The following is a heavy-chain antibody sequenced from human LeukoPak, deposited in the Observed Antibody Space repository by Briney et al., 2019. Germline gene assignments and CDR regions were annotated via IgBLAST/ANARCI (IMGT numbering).Heavy chain of an antibody. Sequence: PSETLSLTCTVSGGSISSGGYYWSWIRQHPGKGLEWIGYIYYSGSTYYNPSLKSRVTISVDTSKNQFSLKLSSVTAADTAVYYCASAVVPAAKDYHGMDVWGKGTTVTVSS. V-gene: IGHV4-31*03. D-gene: IGHD2-2*01. CDR2: IYYSGST. CDR1: GGSISSGGYY. CDR3: ASAVVPAAKDYHGMDV. J-gene: IGHJ6*04.